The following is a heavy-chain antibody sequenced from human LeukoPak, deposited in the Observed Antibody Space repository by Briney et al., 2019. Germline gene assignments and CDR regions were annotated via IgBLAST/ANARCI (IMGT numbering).Heavy chain of an antibody. V-gene: IGHV1-8*01. CDR2: MNPNSGNT. D-gene: IGHD7-27*01. CDR3: ARVPNWGGNWYFDL. CDR1: GYTFTSYD. Sequence: ASVKVSCKASGYTFTSYDINWVRQATGQGLEWMGWMNPNSGNTGYAQKFQGRVTMTRNTSISTAYMELSSLRSEDTAVYYCARVPNWGGNWYFDLWGRGTLVTVSS. J-gene: IGHJ2*01.